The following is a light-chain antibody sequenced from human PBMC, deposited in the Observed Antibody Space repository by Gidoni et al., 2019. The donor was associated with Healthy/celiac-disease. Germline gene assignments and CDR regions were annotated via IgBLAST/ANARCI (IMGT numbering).Light chain of an antibody. J-gene: IGKJ5*01. CDR2: DAP. CDR3: QQRSNWPPIT. V-gene: IGKV3-11*01. Sequence: DIVLTHSPATLSLSPGERATLSCMASQSVSSYLAWYQQKPGQAPRLLIYDAPNRATGIPARFSGSGSGTDFTLTISSLEPEDFAVYYCQQRSNWPPITFGQGTRLEIK. CDR1: QSVSSY.